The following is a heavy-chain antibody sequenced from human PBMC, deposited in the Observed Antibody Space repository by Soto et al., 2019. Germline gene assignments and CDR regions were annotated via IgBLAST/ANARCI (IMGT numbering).Heavy chain of an antibody. CDR1: GGSFSGYI. Sequence: QVRLQQWGAGLLKPSETLSLTCAVSGGSFSGYIWTRIRQTPGKGLQWIGQINHSGSSIYNPSLKNRVTISTLANNKFSLELSSVTAADTAVYYCTRGLFSGSSYSGSWYYFDSWGQGTMVTVSS. J-gene: IGHJ4*02. D-gene: IGHD1-26*01. V-gene: IGHV4-34*01. CDR2: INHSGSS. CDR3: TRGLFSGSSYSGSWYYFDS.